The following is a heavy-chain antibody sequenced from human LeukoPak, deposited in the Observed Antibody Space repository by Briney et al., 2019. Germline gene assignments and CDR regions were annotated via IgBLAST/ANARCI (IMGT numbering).Heavy chain of an antibody. V-gene: IGHV4-59*08. CDR2: IYYSGST. CDR3: ARHRGAYCGGDCYSDAFDI. J-gene: IGHJ3*02. Sequence: SETLSLTCTVSGGSISSYYWSWIRQPPGKGLEWIGYIYYSGSTNYNPSLKSRVTISVDTSKNQFSLKLSSVTAADTAVYYCARHRGAYCGGDCYSDAFDIWGQGTMVTVSS. CDR1: GGSISSYY. D-gene: IGHD2-21*02.